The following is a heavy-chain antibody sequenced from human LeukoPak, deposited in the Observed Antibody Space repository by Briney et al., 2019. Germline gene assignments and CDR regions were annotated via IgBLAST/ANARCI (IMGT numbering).Heavy chain of an antibody. CDR2: IYTCGST. CDR3: ARHRAEGWLLPRGWFDP. V-gene: IGHV4-4*09. J-gene: IGHJ5*02. Sequence: SETLSLTCTVSGGSISSYYWSWIRQPPGKGLEWIGYIYTCGSTNYNPSLKSRVTISVDTSKNQFSLKLSSVTAADTAVYYCARHRAEGWLLPRGWFDPWGQGTLVTVSS. D-gene: IGHD3-22*01. CDR1: GGSISSYY.